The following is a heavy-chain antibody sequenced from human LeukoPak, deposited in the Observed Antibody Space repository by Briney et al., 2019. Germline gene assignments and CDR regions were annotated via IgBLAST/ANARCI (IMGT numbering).Heavy chain of an antibody. J-gene: IGHJ4*02. CDR2: INPNSGGT. D-gene: IGHD2/OR15-2a*01. V-gene: IGHV1-2*02. CDR1: GYTFTGYY. CDR3: ARVIEGVIQIFDY. Sequence: AASVKVSCKASGYTFTGYYMHWVRQAPGQGLEWMGWINPNSGGTNYAQKFQGRVTMTRDTSISTAYMELSRLRSDDTAVYYCARVIEGVIQIFDYWGQGTLVTVSS.